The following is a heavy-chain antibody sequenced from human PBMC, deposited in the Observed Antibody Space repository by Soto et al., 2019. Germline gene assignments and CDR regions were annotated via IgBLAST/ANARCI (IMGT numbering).Heavy chain of an antibody. D-gene: IGHD2-15*01. Sequence: QVQLVESGGGVVQPGRSLRLSCAASGFTFSSYGMHWVRQAPGKGLEWVAVISYDGSNKYYADSVKGRFTISRDNSKNTLYVQMNSLRAEDTAVYYCAKGGNMRWLPYFDYWGQGTLVTVSS. J-gene: IGHJ4*02. CDR2: ISYDGSNK. V-gene: IGHV3-30*18. CDR1: GFTFSSYG. CDR3: AKGGNMRWLPYFDY.